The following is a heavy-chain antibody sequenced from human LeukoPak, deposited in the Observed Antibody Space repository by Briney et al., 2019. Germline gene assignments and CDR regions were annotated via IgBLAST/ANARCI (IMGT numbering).Heavy chain of an antibody. Sequence: GGSLRLSCAASGFTFSSYAMSWVRQAPGKGLEWVSSISSSSSYIYYADSVKGRFTISRDNAKNSLYLQMNSLRAEDTAVYYCARDSVHCSSTSCSPRWYFDLWGRGTLVTVSS. CDR3: ARDSVHCSSTSCSPRWYFDL. J-gene: IGHJ2*01. D-gene: IGHD2-2*01. CDR2: ISSSSSYI. CDR1: GFTFSSYA. V-gene: IGHV3-21*01.